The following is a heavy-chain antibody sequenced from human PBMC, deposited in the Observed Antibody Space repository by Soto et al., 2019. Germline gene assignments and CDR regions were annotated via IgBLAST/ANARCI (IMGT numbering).Heavy chain of an antibody. CDR1: GYTFTSYG. CDR3: ASGIVGATLLWVYGMDV. D-gene: IGHD1-26*01. V-gene: IGHV1-18*04. CDR2: ISAYNGNT. Sequence: ASVKVSCKASGYTFTSYGISWVRQAPGQGLEWMGWISAYNGNTNHAQKLQGRVTMTTDTSTSTAYMELRSLRSDDTAVYYCASGIVGATLLWVYGMDVWGQGTTVTVSS. J-gene: IGHJ6*02.